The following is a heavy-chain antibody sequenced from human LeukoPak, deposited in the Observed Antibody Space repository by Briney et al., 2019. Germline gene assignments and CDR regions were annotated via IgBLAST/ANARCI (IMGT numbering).Heavy chain of an antibody. CDR2: ISGSGGRT. J-gene: IGHJ4*02. CDR1: GFNFSASY. CDR3: AKDRYYDNSGNHFESEK. V-gene: IGHV3-23*01. Sequence: GGSLRLSCATSGFNFSASYMSWVRQAPGKGLDWVSAISGSGGRTSYADSVAGRFTVSRDNSKNTLYLQMNNLRAEDTALYYCAKDRYYDNSGNHFESEKWGQGTLVTVSS. D-gene: IGHD3-22*01.